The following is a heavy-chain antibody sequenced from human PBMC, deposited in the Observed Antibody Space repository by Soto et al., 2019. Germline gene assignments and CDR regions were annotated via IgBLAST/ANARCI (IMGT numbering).Heavy chain of an antibody. D-gene: IGHD1-26*01. CDR2: ISYDGSNK. J-gene: IGHJ4*02. CDR3: ARATYSGSPPFASPADY. V-gene: IGHV3-30-3*01. CDR1: GFTFSSYA. Sequence: LGGSLRLSCAASGFTFSSYAMHWVRQAPGKGLEWVAVISYDGSNKYYADSVKGRFTISRDNSKNTLYLKMNSLRAEDTAVYYCARATYSGSPPFASPADYWGQGTLVTVSS.